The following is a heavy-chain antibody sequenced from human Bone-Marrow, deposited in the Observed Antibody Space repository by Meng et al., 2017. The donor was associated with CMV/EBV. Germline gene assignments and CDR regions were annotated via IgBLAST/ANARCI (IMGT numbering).Heavy chain of an antibody. CDR2: TYPGGTT. Sequence: GESLKISCAASGFSVSNMYMSWVRQAPGKGPEWVSFTYPGGTTYYTDSVKGRFTISRDNSKNTLDLQMNSLRPEDTAVYYCAVDCSSTSCYFINDAFDIWGQGTMVTVSS. D-gene: IGHD2-2*01. CDR1: GFSVSNMY. J-gene: IGHJ3*02. V-gene: IGHV3-66*01. CDR3: AVDCSSTSCYFINDAFDI.